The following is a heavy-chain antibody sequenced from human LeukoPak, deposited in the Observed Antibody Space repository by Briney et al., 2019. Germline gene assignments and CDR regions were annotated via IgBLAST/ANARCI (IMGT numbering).Heavy chain of an antibody. Sequence: PSETLSLTCTVSGGSISSYYWSWVRQPPGKGLEWIGYIYYSGSTNYNPSLKSRVTISVDTSKNQFSLKLSSVTAADTAVYYCARDQDIVATIIDYWGQGTLVTVSS. D-gene: IGHD5-12*01. J-gene: IGHJ4*02. CDR2: IYYSGST. CDR1: GGSISSYY. V-gene: IGHV4-59*12. CDR3: ARDQDIVATIIDY.